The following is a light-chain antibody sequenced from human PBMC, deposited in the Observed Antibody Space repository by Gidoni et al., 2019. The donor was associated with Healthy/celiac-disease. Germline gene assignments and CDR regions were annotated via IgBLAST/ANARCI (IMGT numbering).Light chain of an antibody. V-gene: IGKV3-20*01. Sequence: EIVLTQSPGTLSLSPGERATLSCRASQSVPSTYSAWYQQKPGQAPRLLIFGASSRATGIPDRFSGSGSGTDFTLTISRLEPEDFAVYYCQQYGSSPPYTFGQGTKLEIK. CDR3: QQYGSSPPYT. CDR2: GAS. J-gene: IGKJ2*01. CDR1: QSVPSTY.